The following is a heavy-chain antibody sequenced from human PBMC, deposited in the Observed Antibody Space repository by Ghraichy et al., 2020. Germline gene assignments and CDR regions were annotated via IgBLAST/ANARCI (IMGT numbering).Heavy chain of an antibody. CDR3: AKDRGYSGYSTAAAFDI. J-gene: IGHJ3*02. V-gene: IGHV3-23*01. CDR1: GFTFSSYA. CDR2: ISGSGGST. Sequence: GGSRLSCAASGFTFSSYAMSWVRQAPGKGLEWVSAISGSGGSTYYADSVKGRFTISRDNSKNTLYLQMNSLRAEDTAVYYCAKDRGYSGYSTAAAFDIWGQGTMVTVSS. D-gene: IGHD5-12*01.